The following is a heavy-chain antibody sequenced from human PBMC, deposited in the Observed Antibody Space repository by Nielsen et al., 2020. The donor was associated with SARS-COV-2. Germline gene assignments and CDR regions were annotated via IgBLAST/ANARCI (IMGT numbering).Heavy chain of an antibody. D-gene: IGHD1-26*01. V-gene: IGHV2-70*13. Sequence: SGPTLVKPPQTLTLTCTFSGFSLSASGMYMNWIRQPPGKALEWLAHIDWDDDKDYNTSLKTRLSISKDTPKNQVVLTMTNMDPADTATYYCARRSGSLLDYWGQGTLVTVSS. CDR2: IDWDDDK. CDR3: ARRSGSLLDY. CDR1: GFSLSASGMY. J-gene: IGHJ4*02.